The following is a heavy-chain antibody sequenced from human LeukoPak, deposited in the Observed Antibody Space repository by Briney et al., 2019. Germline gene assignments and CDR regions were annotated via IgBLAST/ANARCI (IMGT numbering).Heavy chain of an antibody. J-gene: IGHJ3*02. CDR3: ARLHCSGGSCYSGIDAFDI. CDR2: IKQDGSEK. Sequence: GGSLRLSCVASGFTFGSYWMTWVRQAPGKGLEWVANIKQDGSEKYCVDSVKGRFISSRDNAKKSLYLQMNSLRADDTAVYYCARLHCSGGSCYSGIDAFDIWGQGTMVTVSS. V-gene: IGHV3-7*03. CDR1: GFTFGSYW. D-gene: IGHD2-15*01.